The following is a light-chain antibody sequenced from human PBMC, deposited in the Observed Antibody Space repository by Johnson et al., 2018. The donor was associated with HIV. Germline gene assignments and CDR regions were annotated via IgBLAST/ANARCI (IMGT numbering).Light chain of an antibody. J-gene: IGLJ1*01. CDR1: SSNIGNNY. V-gene: IGLV1-51*02. CDR3: GTWDSSLSAGNV. CDR2: ENN. Sequence: QSVLTQPPSVSAAPGQKVTISCSGSSSNIGNNYVSWYRQLPGTAPQLLIYENNKRPSGIPDRFSGSKSGTSATLGITGLQTGDEADYYCGTWDSSLSAGNVFGTGTKVTVL.